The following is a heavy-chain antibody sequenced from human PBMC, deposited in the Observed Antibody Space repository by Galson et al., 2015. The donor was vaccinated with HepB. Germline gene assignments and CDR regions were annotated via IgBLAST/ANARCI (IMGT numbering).Heavy chain of an antibody. CDR1: GGSVSSGSYY. D-gene: IGHD4-11*01. V-gene: IGHV4-61*01. Sequence: LTCTVSGGSVSSGSYYWSWVRQPPGKGLEWIGYIYYSGSTNYNPSLKSRVTISVDTSRNQFSLKMSSVTAADTAVYYCARTSNPNYYYYGMDVWGQGTTVTVSS. CDR3: ARTSNPNYYYYGMDV. CDR2: IYYSGST. J-gene: IGHJ6*02.